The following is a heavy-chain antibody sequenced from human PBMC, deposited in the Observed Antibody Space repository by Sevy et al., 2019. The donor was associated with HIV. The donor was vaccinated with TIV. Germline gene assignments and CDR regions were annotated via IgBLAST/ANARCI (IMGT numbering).Heavy chain of an antibody. CDR1: GYTFTGYY. CDR3: ARETLYSGYDSRYYYYGMDV. V-gene: IGHV1-2*02. Sequence: ASVKVSCKASGYTFTGYYMHWVRQAPGQGLEWMGWINPNSGGTNYAQNFQGRVTMTRDTSISTAYMELSRLRSDDTAVYYCARETLYSGYDSRYYYYGMDVWGQGTTVTVSS. J-gene: IGHJ6*02. CDR2: INPNSGGT. D-gene: IGHD5-12*01.